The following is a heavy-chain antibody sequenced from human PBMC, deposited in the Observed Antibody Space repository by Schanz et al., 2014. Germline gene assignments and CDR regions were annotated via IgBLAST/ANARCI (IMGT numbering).Heavy chain of an antibody. Sequence: VQLVESGGGLVQPGGSLRLSCTASGFTFSTSTMHWVRQAPGRGLEWVSAISGSGGSTYYADSVKSRFTISRDNSRNTLYLQMNSLRAEDTAVYYCARDGYAVVVISPTESFDIWGQGTMVTVSP. CDR2: ISGSGGST. CDR1: GFTFSTST. CDR3: ARDGYAVVVISPTESFDI. V-gene: IGHV3-64*04. D-gene: IGHD2-21*01. J-gene: IGHJ3*02.